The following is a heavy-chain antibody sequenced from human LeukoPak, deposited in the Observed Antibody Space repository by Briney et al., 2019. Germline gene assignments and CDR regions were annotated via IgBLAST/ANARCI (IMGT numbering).Heavy chain of an antibody. CDR3: LRDRGYSTYDC. CDR2: IKQDGSEK. D-gene: IGHD6-13*01. Sequence: QTGGSLRLSCAASAFTFSYYWMNWVRQAPGKGLEWVASIKQDGSEKNYVDSVKGRCPISRDTAKTSLYLQMNTLRAEDTAVYYCLRDRGYSTYDCWGQGTLVTVSS. CDR1: AFTFSYYW. V-gene: IGHV3-7*01. J-gene: IGHJ4*02.